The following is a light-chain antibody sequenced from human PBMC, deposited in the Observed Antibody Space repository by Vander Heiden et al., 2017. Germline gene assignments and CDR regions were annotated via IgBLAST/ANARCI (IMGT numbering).Light chain of an antibody. CDR2: LGS. J-gene: IGKJ4*01. CDR3: MQGTQTALS. CDR1: QTLLHSSGKNY. Sequence: DIVMTQFPLSLYVTPGEPASISCRSSQTLLHSSGKNYLDWFLQKPGQSPQLLIYLGSTRASGVPDRFSGSGSGTDFTLKISRVEAEDVGVYYCMQGTQTALSFGGGTRLEIK. V-gene: IGKV2-28*01.